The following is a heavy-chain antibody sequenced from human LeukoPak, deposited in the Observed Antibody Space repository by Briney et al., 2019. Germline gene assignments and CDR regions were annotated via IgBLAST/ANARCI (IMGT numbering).Heavy chain of an antibody. V-gene: IGHV1-69*06. CDR3: ATVSGSYHPFDY. CDR2: IIPIFGAA. J-gene: IGHJ4*02. CDR1: GGTFSSYA. Sequence: GASVKVSCKASGGTFSSYAINWVRQAPGQGLEWMGGIIPIFGAANYAQKFQGRVTMTEDTSTDTAYMELSSLRSEDTAVYYCATVSGSYHPFDYWGQGTLVTVSS. D-gene: IGHD1-26*01.